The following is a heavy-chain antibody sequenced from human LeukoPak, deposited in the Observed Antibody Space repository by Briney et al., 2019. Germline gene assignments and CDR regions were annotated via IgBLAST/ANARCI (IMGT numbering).Heavy chain of an antibody. Sequence: GGSLRLSCAASGVTLSDGWMSWVRQAPGKGVEWVGRIKSKTDGGTTEYPAPVKGRFTISRDDSKNTMDLQMNNLKTEDTAVYFCATGGHCFGLWGRGTLVTVSS. J-gene: IGHJ2*01. CDR1: GVTLSDGW. CDR3: ATGGHCFGL. V-gene: IGHV3-15*05. CDR2: IKSKTDGGTT.